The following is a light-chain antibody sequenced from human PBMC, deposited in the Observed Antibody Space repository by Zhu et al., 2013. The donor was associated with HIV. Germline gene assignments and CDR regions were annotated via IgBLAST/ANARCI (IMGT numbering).Light chain of an antibody. CDR2: DAS. V-gene: IGKV3-11*01. CDR3: QHRSEGPPYT. Sequence: EIVLTQSPATLSLSPGERATLSCRASQSVSTYLAWYQQRPGQPPRLLIYDASNRATGIPARFSGSGSGTDFTLTISSLEPEDVAVYFCQHRSEGPPYTFGPGTKLEIK. J-gene: IGKJ2*01. CDR1: QSVSTY.